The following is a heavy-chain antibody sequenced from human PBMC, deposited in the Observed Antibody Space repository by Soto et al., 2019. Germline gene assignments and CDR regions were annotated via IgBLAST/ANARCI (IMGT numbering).Heavy chain of an antibody. J-gene: IGHJ6*02. Sequence: EVQLVESGGGLVQPGGSLRLSCAASGFTFSSYWMHWVRQAPGKGLVWVSRINSDGSSTSYADSVKGRFTISRDNAKNTLYLQMNSLRAEDTAVYYCAREGDSNYGYYYYYGMDVWGQGTTVTVSS. CDR1: GFTFSSYW. CDR3: AREGDSNYGYYYYYGMDV. V-gene: IGHV3-74*01. CDR2: INSDGSST. D-gene: IGHD4-4*01.